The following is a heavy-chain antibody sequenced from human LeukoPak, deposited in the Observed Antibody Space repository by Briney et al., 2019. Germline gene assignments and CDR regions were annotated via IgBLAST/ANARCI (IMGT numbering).Heavy chain of an antibody. Sequence: ASVKVSCKASGYTFTSYYMHWVRQAPGQGLEWMGIINPSGGPTTYAQKFQGRLTMTRDTSTSTVYMELSSLRSEDTAVYYCARDSVLGYDFWSGYYTLDYWGQGTLVTVSS. J-gene: IGHJ4*02. D-gene: IGHD3-3*01. V-gene: IGHV1-46*01. CDR2: INPSGGPT. CDR1: GYTFTSYY. CDR3: ARDSVLGYDFWSGYYTLDY.